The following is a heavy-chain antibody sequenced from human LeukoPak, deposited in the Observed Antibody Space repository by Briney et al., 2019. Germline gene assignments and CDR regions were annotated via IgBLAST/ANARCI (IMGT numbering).Heavy chain of an antibody. Sequence: GGSLRLSCAASGFTFSSYAMSWVRQAPGKGLEWVSAISGSGGSTYYADSVKGRFTISRDNSKNTLYLQMNSLRAEDTALYYCAKLLRVGTLREAFDIWGQGTMVTVSS. V-gene: IGHV3-23*01. CDR2: ISGSGGST. CDR3: AKLLRVGTLREAFDI. J-gene: IGHJ3*02. CDR1: GFTFSSYA. D-gene: IGHD2-8*02.